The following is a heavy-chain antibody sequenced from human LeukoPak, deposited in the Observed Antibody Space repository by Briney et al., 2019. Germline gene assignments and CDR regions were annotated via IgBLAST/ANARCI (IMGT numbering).Heavy chain of an antibody. V-gene: IGHV3-53*01. CDR3: ARAGFLEWLTLSDDAFDI. CDR2: IYSGGST. CDR1: GFTVSSNY. Sequence: GGSLRLSCAASGFTVSSNYMSWVRQAPGKGLEWVSVIYSGGSTYYADSVKGRFTISRDNAKNSLYLQMNSLRAEDTAVYYCARAGFLEWLTLSDDAFDIWGQGTMVTVSS. D-gene: IGHD3-3*01. J-gene: IGHJ3*02.